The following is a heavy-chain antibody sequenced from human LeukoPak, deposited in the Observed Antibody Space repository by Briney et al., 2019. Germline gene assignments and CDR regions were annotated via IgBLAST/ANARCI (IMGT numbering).Heavy chain of an antibody. CDR3: AKDRGRRWFGWGAFDR. Sequence: PGGSLRLSCAASGFTFSSYSVNWVRQAPGKGLEWVSYISSSSSTIYYADSVKGRFTISRDNAKNSLYLQMNSLRAEDTAVYYCAKDRGRRWFGWGAFDRRGQGRMVTVSS. CDR2: ISSSSSTI. J-gene: IGHJ3*02. CDR1: GFTFSSYS. V-gene: IGHV3-48*01. D-gene: IGHD3-10*01.